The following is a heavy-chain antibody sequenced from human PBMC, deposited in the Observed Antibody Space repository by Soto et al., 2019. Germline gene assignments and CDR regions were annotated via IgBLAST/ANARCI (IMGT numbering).Heavy chain of an antibody. CDR3: VRRGEYDFWSGYYPDYYYGMDV. D-gene: IGHD3-3*01. CDR1: GGTFSSYA. Sequence: SVKVSCKASGGTFSSYAISWVRQAPGQGLEWMGGIIPIFGTANYAQKFQGRVTITADKSTSTAYMELSSLRSEDTAVYYCVRRGEYDFWSGYYPDYYYGMDVWGQGTTVTVSS. V-gene: IGHV1-69*06. CDR2: IIPIFGTA. J-gene: IGHJ6*02.